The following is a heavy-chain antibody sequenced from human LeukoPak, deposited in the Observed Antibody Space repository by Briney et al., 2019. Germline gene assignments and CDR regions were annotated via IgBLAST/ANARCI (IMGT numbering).Heavy chain of an antibody. Sequence: GGSLRLSCAASGFSFSYYWMHWVRQAPGKGLEWVSRIDTNGATYADSVKGRFTISRDNAKNTLYLQMDSLRAEDTAVYYCARDRSFNDALDVWGQGTRVSVSS. CDR2: IDTNGA. CDR3: ARDRSFNDALDV. CDR1: GFSFSYYW. D-gene: IGHD1-26*01. V-gene: IGHV3-74*01. J-gene: IGHJ3*01.